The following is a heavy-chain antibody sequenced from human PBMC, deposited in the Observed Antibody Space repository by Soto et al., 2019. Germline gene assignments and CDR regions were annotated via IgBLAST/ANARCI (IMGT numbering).Heavy chain of an antibody. Sequence: QLQLVQSGSEVKPPGASVKVSCKASGYSFTGHYMHWVRQVPGERLEHLGWLKSDNGGTYYAPKFQGRVTFTRDTSTSTASMELTGLQSDDTAVYFCARDLCPLGSGSPCPTFGLDVWGQGTTVTVSS. J-gene: IGHJ6*02. CDR2: LKSDNGGT. V-gene: IGHV1-2*02. D-gene: IGHD3-10*01. CDR3: ARDLCPLGSGSPCPTFGLDV. CDR1: GYSFTGHY.